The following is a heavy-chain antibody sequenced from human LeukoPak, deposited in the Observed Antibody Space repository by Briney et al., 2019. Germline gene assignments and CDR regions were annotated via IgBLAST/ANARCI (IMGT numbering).Heavy chain of an antibody. J-gene: IGHJ6*02. V-gene: IGHV4-31*03. Sequence: SETLSLTCTVSGGSISRGGYYWSWIRQHPGKGLEWIGYIYYSGSTYYNPSLKSRVTISVDTSKNQFSLKLSSVTAADTAVYYCARDQHTSQVGATHGYYYYGMDAWGQGTTVTVSS. CDR2: IYYSGST. D-gene: IGHD1-26*01. CDR1: GGSISRGGYY. CDR3: ARDQHTSQVGATHGYYYYGMDA.